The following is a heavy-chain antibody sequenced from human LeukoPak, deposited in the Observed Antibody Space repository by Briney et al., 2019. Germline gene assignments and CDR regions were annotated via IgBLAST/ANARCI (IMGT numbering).Heavy chain of an antibody. CDR3: AKGYDGPSLFDY. Sequence: PGGSLRLSCATSGFTFSDYYMTWIRQAPGQGLDWVPYISTSGSTISYADSVKGRFTISRDNAKNSLYLQMNSLRAEDTAVYYCAKGYDGPSLFDYWGQGTLVTVSS. J-gene: IGHJ4*02. CDR2: ISTSGSTI. CDR1: GFTFSDYY. D-gene: IGHD3-16*01. V-gene: IGHV3-11*04.